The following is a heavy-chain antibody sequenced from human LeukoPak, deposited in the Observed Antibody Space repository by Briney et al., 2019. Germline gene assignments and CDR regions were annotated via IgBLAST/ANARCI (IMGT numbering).Heavy chain of an antibody. CDR3: ARDPLAYYDSSGVGY. V-gene: IGHV3-21*01. J-gene: IGHJ4*02. CDR2: ISSSSTYI. CDR1: GFTFSSYS. Sequence: PGGSLRLSCAASGFTFSSYSMNWVRQAPGKGLEWVSSISSSSTYIYYADSVKGRFTISRDNAKNSLYLHMNSLRAEDTAVYYCARDPLAYYDSSGVGYWGQGTLVTVSS. D-gene: IGHD3-22*01.